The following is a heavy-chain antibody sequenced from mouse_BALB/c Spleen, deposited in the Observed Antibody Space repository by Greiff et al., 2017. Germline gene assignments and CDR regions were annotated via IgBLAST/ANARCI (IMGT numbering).Heavy chain of an antibody. CDR3: ARYYGYGDYYAMDY. J-gene: IGHJ4*01. Sequence: EVKLVESGPSLVKPSQTLSLTCSVTGDSITSGYWNWIRKFPGNKLEYMGYISYSGSTYYNPSLKSRISITRDTSKNQYYLQLNSVTTEDTATYYCARYYGYGDYYAMDYWGQGTSVTVSS. V-gene: IGHV3-8*02. CDR2: ISYSGST. CDR1: GDSITSGY. D-gene: IGHD2-2*01.